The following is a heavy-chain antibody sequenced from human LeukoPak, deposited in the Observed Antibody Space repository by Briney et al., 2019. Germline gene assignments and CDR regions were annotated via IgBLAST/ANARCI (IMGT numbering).Heavy chain of an antibody. J-gene: IGHJ6*03. V-gene: IGHV4-39*07. Sequence: SETLSLTCTVSGGSISSSSYYWGWIRQPPGKGLEWIGSIYYSGSTYYNPSLKSRVTISVDTSKNQFSLKLSSVTAADTAVYYCARVLARPSGSYLGANYYYYYYMDVWGKGTTVTVSS. D-gene: IGHD1-26*01. CDR3: ARVLARPSGSYLGANYYYYYYMDV. CDR2: IYYSGST. CDR1: GGSISSSSYY.